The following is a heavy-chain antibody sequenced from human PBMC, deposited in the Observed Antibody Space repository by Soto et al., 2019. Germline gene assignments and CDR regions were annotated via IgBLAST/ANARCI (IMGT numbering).Heavy chain of an antibody. CDR3: ARASIGGIAAAGPQVDMDV. CDR1: GYTFTSYD. V-gene: IGHV1-8*01. Sequence: GASVKVSCKASGYTFTSYDINWVRQATGQGLEWMGWMNPNSGNTGYAQKFQGRVTMTRNTSISTAYMELSSLRSADTAVYYCARASIGGIAAAGPQVDMDVWGQGTTVTVS. J-gene: IGHJ6*02. D-gene: IGHD6-13*01. CDR2: MNPNSGNT.